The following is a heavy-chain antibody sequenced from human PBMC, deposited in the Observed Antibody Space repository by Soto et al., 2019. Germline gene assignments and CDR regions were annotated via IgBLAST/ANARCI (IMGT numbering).Heavy chain of an antibody. V-gene: IGHV1-8*01. CDR3: ARGRAGDFWSGYYVDNDAFDI. J-gene: IGHJ3*02. CDR2: MNPNSGNT. Sequence: ASVKVSCKASGYTFTSYDINWVRQATGQGLEWMGWMNPNSGNTGYAQKFQGRVTMTRNTSISTAYMGLSSLRSEDTAVYYCARGRAGDFWSGYYVDNDAFDIWGQGTMVTVSS. D-gene: IGHD3-3*01. CDR1: GYTFTSYD.